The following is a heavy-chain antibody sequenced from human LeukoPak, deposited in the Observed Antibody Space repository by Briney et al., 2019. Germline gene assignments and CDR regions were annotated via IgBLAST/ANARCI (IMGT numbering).Heavy chain of an antibody. Sequence: PSETLSPTCTVSGGSLSSYYWSWIRQPAGKGLEWIGRISTSGNTNYNPSLKSRVAMSVDTSKNQFSLKLSSVTAADTAVYYCARGVYYDVWSGYYSGAFDIWGQGTMVTVSS. CDR3: ARGVYYDVWSGYYSGAFDI. CDR1: GGSLSSYY. CDR2: ISTSGNT. D-gene: IGHD3-3*01. J-gene: IGHJ3*02. V-gene: IGHV4-4*07.